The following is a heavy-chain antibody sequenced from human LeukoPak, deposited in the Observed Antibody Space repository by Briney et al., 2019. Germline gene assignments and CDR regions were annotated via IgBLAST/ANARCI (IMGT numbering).Heavy chain of an antibody. CDR2: ISDTGNT. D-gene: IGHD6-13*01. CDR3: AREGIAAAGFDY. J-gene: IGHJ4*02. CDR1: GASITRYY. V-gene: IGHV4-59*01. Sequence: SETLSLTCAVSGASITRYYWSWIRQPPGKALEWIGHISDTGNTNYNPSLKSRVTISADTSKNQFSLKLRSVTATDTAVYYCAREGIAAAGFDYWGQGTLVTVSS.